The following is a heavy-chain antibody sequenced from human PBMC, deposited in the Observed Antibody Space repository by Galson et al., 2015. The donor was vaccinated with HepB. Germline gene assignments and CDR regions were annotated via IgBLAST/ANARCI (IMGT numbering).Heavy chain of an antibody. J-gene: IGHJ3*02. Sequence: SVKVSCKAPGGTFSSYAISWVRQAPGQGLEWMGGIIPIFGTANYAQKFQARVTITADESTSTAYMELSSLRSEDTAVYYCARDPTTMIVVGGGAFDIWGQGTMVTVSS. D-gene: IGHD3-22*01. V-gene: IGHV1-69*13. CDR2: IIPIFGTA. CDR1: GGTFSSYA. CDR3: ARDPTTMIVVGGGAFDI.